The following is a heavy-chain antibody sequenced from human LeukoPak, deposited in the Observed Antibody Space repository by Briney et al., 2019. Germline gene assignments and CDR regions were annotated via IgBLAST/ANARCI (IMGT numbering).Heavy chain of an antibody. CDR1: GFTFSNAW. CDR3: TTEVRYCSSTSCSGTDY. D-gene: IGHD2-2*01. Sequence: GGSLRLSCAASGFTFSNAWMSWVRQAPGKGLEWVGRIKSKTDGGTTDYAAPVKGRFTISRDDSKNTLYLQMNSLKTEDTAVYYCTTEVRYCSSTSCSGTDYWGQGTLVTVSS. CDR2: IKSKTDGGTT. J-gene: IGHJ4*02. V-gene: IGHV3-15*01.